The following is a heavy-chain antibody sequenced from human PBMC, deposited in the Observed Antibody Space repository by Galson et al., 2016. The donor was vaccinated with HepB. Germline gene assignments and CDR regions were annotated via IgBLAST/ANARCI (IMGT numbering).Heavy chain of an antibody. V-gene: IGHV3-74*01. D-gene: IGHD6-19*01. Sequence: SLRHPCAASGFTFNSYWMHWVRQAPGKGLVWVSRINTDGSETNYADSVKGRFTISRDNAKNSLYLQMNSLRDEDTAVYYCVKGAGTIDYWGQGTLVTVSS. CDR2: INTDGSET. CDR1: GFTFNSYW. CDR3: VKGAGTIDY. J-gene: IGHJ4*02.